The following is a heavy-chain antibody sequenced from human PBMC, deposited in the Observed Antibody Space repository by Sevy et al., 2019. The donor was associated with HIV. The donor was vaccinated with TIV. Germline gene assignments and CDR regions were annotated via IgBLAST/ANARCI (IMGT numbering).Heavy chain of an antibody. Sequence: GGSLRLSCAASGFSFSSYGMNWVRQAPGRGLEWVSSISGSGGSTYDADSVKGRFTISRDNSKKTVYMQMNSLRADDTATYYCARSTYYYDSSGYIPPSAFDYWGQGTQVTVSS. D-gene: IGHD3-22*01. CDR2: ISGSGGST. J-gene: IGHJ4*02. CDR1: GFSFSSYG. CDR3: ARSTYYYDSSGYIPPSAFDY. V-gene: IGHV3-23*01.